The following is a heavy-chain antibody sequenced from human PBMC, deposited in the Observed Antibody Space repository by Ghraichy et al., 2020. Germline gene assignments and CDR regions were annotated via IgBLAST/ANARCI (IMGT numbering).Heavy chain of an antibody. Sequence: LSLTCAASGFTVSSNYMSWVRQAPGKGLEWVSVIYSGGSTYYADSVKGRFTISRDNSKNTLYLQMNSLRAEDTAVYYCARGQGRPYYYYGMDVWGQGTTVTVSS. CDR3: ARGQGRPYYYYGMDV. V-gene: IGHV3-53*01. J-gene: IGHJ6*02. CDR1: GFTVSSNY. CDR2: IYSGGST.